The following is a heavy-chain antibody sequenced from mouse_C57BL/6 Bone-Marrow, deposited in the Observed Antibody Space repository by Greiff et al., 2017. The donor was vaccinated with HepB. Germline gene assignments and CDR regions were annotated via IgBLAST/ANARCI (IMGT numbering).Heavy chain of an antibody. Sequence: QVQLQQPGAELVKPGASVKLSCKASGYTFTSYWLQWVKQRPGQGLEWIGEIGPSDSYTNYNQKFKCQATLTVDTSSSTSYVQLSILTSEDSAVYDCARRLYGNYVAFDYWGQGTTLTVSS. V-gene: IGHV1-50*01. CDR3: ARRLYGNYVAFDY. CDR1: GYTFTSYW. D-gene: IGHD2-10*02. CDR2: IGPSDSYT. J-gene: IGHJ2*01.